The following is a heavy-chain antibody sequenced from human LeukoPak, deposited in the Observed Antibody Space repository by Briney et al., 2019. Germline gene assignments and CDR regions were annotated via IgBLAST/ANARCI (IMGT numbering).Heavy chain of an antibody. CDR1: GFTFSSYS. J-gene: IGHJ6*03. CDR3: ARGPGITMVRVVIPQSGYYMDV. Sequence: PGGSLRLSCAASGFTFSSYSMLWVRQAPGKGLEWVSYISSSSSTIYYADSVKGRFTISRDNAKNSLYLQMNSLRAEDTAVYYCARGPGITMVRVVIPQSGYYMDVWGKGTTVTVSS. D-gene: IGHD3-10*01. CDR2: ISSSSSTI. V-gene: IGHV3-48*01.